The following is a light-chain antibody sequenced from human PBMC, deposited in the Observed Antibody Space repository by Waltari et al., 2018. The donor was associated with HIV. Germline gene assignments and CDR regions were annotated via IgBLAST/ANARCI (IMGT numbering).Light chain of an antibody. Sequence: DIQMSQAPSSLSASVGDRVTITCRASRDISNDLAWYQQKSGEVPKLLIYGASNLRSGVSSRFRGSASGTEFTLTINGLQPEDVASYYCQNYDSAPVAFGQGTRLEI. V-gene: IGKV1-27*01. CDR2: GAS. CDR1: RDISND. J-gene: IGKJ5*01. CDR3: QNYDSAPVA.